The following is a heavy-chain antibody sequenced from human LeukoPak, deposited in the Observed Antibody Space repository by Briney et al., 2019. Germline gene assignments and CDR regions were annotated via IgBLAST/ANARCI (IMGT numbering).Heavy chain of an antibody. Sequence: GGSLRLSCAASGFTFSSYSMNWVRQAPGKGLEWVSSISSSSSYIYYADSVKGRFTISRDNAKNSLYLQMNSLRAEDTAVYCCARALGYCSGGSCSEGDPWGQGTLVTVSS. CDR1: GFTFSSYS. D-gene: IGHD2-15*01. CDR2: ISSSSSYI. CDR3: ARALGYCSGGSCSEGDP. V-gene: IGHV3-21*01. J-gene: IGHJ5*02.